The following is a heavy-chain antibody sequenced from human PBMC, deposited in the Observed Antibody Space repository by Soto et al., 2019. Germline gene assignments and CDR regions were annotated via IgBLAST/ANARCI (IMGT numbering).Heavy chain of an antibody. D-gene: IGHD3-22*01. CDR1: GFTFSNYA. Sequence: EVQLLESGGGLIQPGGSRRLSCAASGFTFSNYARNGFRQAPGKGLEWVSVISGSGSSTYYADSVKGRFTIARDTSKNMLYLKMSRRRAEDTVVYYCGRRNGGGYYYYYYYYYMDVWGKGTTVTVSS. CDR2: ISGSGSST. V-gene: IGHV3-23*01. J-gene: IGHJ6*03. CDR3: GRRNGGGYYYYYYYYYMDV.